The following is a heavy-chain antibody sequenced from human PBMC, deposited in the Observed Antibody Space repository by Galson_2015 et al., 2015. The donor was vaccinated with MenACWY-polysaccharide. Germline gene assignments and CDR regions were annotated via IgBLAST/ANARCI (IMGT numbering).Heavy chain of an antibody. CDR1: GFTFSSYA. CDR2: ISYDGSNK. CDR3: ARVWGSCSSSVGHYYYAMDV. D-gene: IGHD6-6*01. V-gene: IGHV3-30-3*01. Sequence: SLRLSCAASGFTFSSYAMHWVRQAPGKGLEWVAVISYDGSNKYYTDSVQGRFTISRDNAKNSLYLQMNSLRAEDTAIYYCARVWGSCSSSVGHYYYAMDVRGQGTPGTVSS. J-gene: IGHJ6*02.